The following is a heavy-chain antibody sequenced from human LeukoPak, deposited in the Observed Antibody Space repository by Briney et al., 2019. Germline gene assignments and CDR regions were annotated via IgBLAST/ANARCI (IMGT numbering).Heavy chain of an antibody. J-gene: IGHJ4*02. CDR3: ARSGYNRFDY. V-gene: IGHV3-20*04. Sequence: GGSLRLSCAASGFTFDDYGMSWVRQAPGKGLEWVSGINWNGGSTGYADSVKGRFTISRDNSKNTLYLQMSSLRADDTAVYYCARSGYNRFDYWGQGTLVTVSS. CDR2: INWNGGST. CDR1: GFTFDDYG. D-gene: IGHD5-24*01.